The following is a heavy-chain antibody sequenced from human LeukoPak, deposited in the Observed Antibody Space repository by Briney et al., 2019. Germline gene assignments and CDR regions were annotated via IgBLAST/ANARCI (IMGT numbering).Heavy chain of an antibody. D-gene: IGHD3-3*01. CDR2: INPNSGGT. V-gene: IGHV1-2*02. CDR3: ARFGSKIQIRFLEWSLSLDI. CDR1: GYTFTGYY. J-gene: IGHJ3*02. Sequence: ASVKVSCKASGYTFTGYYMHWVRQAPGQGLEWMGWINPNSGGTNYAQKFQGRVTMTRDTSISTAYMELSRLKSDDSAVYYCARFGSKIQIRFLEWSLSLDIWGQGTMVTVSS.